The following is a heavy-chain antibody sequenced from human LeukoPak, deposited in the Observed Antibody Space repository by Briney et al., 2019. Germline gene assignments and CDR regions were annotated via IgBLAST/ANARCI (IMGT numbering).Heavy chain of an antibody. CDR2: ISSSSSYI. CDR1: GFTFSSYT. D-gene: IGHD3-9*01. V-gene: IGHV3-21*01. Sequence: GGSLRLSCAASGFTFSSYTMNWVRQAPGKGLEWVSAISSSSSYIYYADSVKGRFTISRHNAKRSLYLQMNSLRAEDTAVYYCARVRYFDWLGPSDYWGQGTLVTVSS. J-gene: IGHJ4*02. CDR3: ARVRYFDWLGPSDY.